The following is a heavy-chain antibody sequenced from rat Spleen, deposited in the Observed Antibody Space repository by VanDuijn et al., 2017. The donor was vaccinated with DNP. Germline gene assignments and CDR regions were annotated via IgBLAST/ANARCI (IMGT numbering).Heavy chain of an antibody. CDR3: VRHNWERGLFDY. V-gene: IGHV5-22*01. J-gene: IGHJ2*01. Sequence: EVQLVESGGGLVQPGMPLKLSCAVSGFALSDYYMAWVRQAPKRGLEWVASIDYDGTSTYYGDSVRGRFTIPRDNAKSILYLQMNSLGPEDTATYYCVRHNWERGLFDYWGQGVMVTVSS. D-gene: IGHD5-1*01. CDR2: IDYDGTST. CDR1: GFALSDYY.